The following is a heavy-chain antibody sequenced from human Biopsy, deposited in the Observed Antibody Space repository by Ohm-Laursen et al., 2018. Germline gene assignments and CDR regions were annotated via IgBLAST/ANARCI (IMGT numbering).Heavy chain of an antibody. J-gene: IGHJ5*02. CDR2: IYNTETT. CDR3: ARHPTGFWFDP. V-gene: IGHV4-39*01. CDR1: GGSISSGTTYY. Sequence: SDTLSLTCTVSGGSISSGTTYYWAWLRQPPGKGLVWIGSIYNTETTFYNPSLKSRVTISVDTSTNQFSLKVSSVTAADTALYFCARHPTGFWFDPWGHGTLVTVSS.